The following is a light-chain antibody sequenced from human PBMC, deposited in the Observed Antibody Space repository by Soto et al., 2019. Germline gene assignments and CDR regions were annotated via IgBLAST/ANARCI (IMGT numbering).Light chain of an antibody. Sequence: QSVLTQPPSASGSPGQSVTISCTGTSSDVGGYNYVSWYQQHPGKAPKLMIYEVSKRPSGVPDRFSGSKSGNTASLTVSGLQAEDEADYYCSSYAGSNNLGFGGGTKLTVL. CDR2: EVS. J-gene: IGLJ3*02. CDR3: SSYAGSNNLG. V-gene: IGLV2-8*01. CDR1: SSDVGGYNY.